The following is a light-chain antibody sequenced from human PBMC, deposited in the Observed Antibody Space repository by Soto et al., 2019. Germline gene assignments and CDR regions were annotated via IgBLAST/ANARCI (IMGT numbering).Light chain of an antibody. V-gene: IGKV3-20*01. CDR2: GVA. Sequence: VFTHAPGTLSLSPAKTSSPSCRTSQSLTSSYLASYQQRHGRPPSLLIYGVASRATGSPDRISGSGSATDFTLTITRLEAEDFVVYYCRHYGYSLWTFGQGTKVDIK. J-gene: IGKJ1*01. CDR1: QSLTSSY. CDR3: RHYGYSLWT.